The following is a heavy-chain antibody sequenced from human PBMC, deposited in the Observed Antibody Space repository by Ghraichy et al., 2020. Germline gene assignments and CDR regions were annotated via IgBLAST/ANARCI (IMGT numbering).Heavy chain of an antibody. CDR1: GFNYIQYG. D-gene: IGHD2-2*01. J-gene: IGHJ3*02. CDR3: ARGEGYCSGTSCDAFDI. V-gene: IGHV3-20*04. Sequence: LSLPCEASGFNYIQYGMTWVRQAPGKGLEWVSGINWNGRSAVYLDSVKGRFTISRDNAKNSLYLQMNDLRVEDTAFYYCARGEGYCSGTSCDAFDIWGQGALVTVSS. CDR2: INWNGRSA.